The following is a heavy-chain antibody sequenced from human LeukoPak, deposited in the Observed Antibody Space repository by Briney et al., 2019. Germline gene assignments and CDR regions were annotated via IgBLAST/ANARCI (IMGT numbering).Heavy chain of an antibody. CDR1: GYTFTSYG. D-gene: IGHD1-26*01. Sequence: SVKVSCKASGYTFTSYGISWVRQAPGQGLEWMGGIIPIFGTANYAQKFQGRVTITADESTSTAYMELSSLRSEDTAVYYCARGEREWELLSWGQGTLVTVSS. V-gene: IGHV1-69*13. CDR2: IIPIFGTA. CDR3: ARGEREWELLS. J-gene: IGHJ5*02.